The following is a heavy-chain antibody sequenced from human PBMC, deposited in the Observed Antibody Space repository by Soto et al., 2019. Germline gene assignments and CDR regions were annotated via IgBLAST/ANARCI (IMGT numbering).Heavy chain of an antibody. V-gene: IGHV1-46*01. D-gene: IGHD1-26*01. CDR3: ARDLIVGATTPWFDYYYYGMDV. Sequence: ASVKVSCKASGYTFTSSYMHWGRQAPGQGLEWMGIINPSGGSTSYAQKFQGRVTMTRDTSTSTVYMELSSLRSEDTAVYYCARDLIVGATTPWFDYYYYGMDVWGQGTTVTVSS. CDR2: INPSGGST. CDR1: GYTFTSSY. J-gene: IGHJ6*02.